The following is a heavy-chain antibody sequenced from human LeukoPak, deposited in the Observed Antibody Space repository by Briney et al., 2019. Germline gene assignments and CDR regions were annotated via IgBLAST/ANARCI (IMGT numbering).Heavy chain of an antibody. V-gene: IGHV3-11*01. J-gene: IGHJ4*02. CDR3: ARGHWYYDSSGYYSYFDY. Sequence: PGGSLRLSCAASGFTFSDYYMSWIRQAPGKGLEWVSYISSSGSTIYYADSVKGRFTISRDNAKNSLYLQMNSLRAEDTAVYYCARGHWYYDSSGYYSYFDYWGQGTLVTVSS. D-gene: IGHD3-22*01. CDR1: GFTFSDYY. CDR2: ISSSGSTI.